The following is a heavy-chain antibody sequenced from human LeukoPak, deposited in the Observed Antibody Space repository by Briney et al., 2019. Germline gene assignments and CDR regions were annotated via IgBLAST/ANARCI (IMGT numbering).Heavy chain of an antibody. CDR3: ARSVFLMIDAYDY. J-gene: IGHJ4*02. D-gene: IGHD2-2*01. CDR2: IFSSGST. Sequence: SETLPLTCSISGGSISSNSYYWGWFRQPPGKGLEWIGSIFSSGSTYYSPSLKSRVTISVYTSKNQFSLKLNSVAAAETAVYYCARSVFLMIDAYDYWGQGTLVVVSS. V-gene: IGHV4-39*01. CDR1: GGSISSNSYY.